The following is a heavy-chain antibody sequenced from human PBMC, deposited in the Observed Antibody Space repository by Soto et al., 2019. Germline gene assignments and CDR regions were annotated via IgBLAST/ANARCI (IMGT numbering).Heavy chain of an antibody. D-gene: IGHD2-15*01. Sequence: QLLESGSGLVKPSQTLSLTCAVSGGSISSGGYSWSWIRQPPGKGLEWIGYIYHSGSTYYNPSLKSRVTISVDRSKNQFSLKLSSVTAADTAVYYCARGDGGNSFDYWGQGTLVTVSS. V-gene: IGHV4-30-2*01. J-gene: IGHJ4*02. CDR3: ARGDGGNSFDY. CDR2: IYHSGST. CDR1: GGSISSGGYS.